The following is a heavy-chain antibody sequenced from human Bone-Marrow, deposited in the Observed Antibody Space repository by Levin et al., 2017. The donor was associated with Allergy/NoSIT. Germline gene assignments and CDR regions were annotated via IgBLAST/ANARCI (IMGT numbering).Heavy chain of an antibody. CDR3: ARENLLYCSGGHCYSDH. J-gene: IGHJ4*02. Sequence: TGGSLRLSCAASGFTFSSYAMSWVRQAPGKGLEWVSTLSGGGGSTYYADSVRGRFTISRDNSKNTMFLQMNSLRAEDTAIYYCARENLLYCSGGHCYSDHWGQGTLATVSS. D-gene: IGHD2-15*01. V-gene: IGHV3-23*01. CDR2: LSGGGGST. CDR1: GFTFSSYA.